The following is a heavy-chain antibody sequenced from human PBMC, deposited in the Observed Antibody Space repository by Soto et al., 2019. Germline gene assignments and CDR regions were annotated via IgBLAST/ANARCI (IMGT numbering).Heavy chain of an antibody. V-gene: IGHV3-74*03. D-gene: IGHD2-2*01. CDR2: INTDGGSS. CDR3: AREAGYCSRTSCYRRAFDT. J-gene: IGHJ3*02. Sequence: GGSLRLSCAASGFTFSGHWMHWVRQVPGKGLEWVSRINTDGGSSAYADSVKGRFTISRDDAKNTLYLQMNGLRAEDTAVYYCAREAGYCSRTSCYRRAFDTWGQGTTVTVSS. CDR1: GFTFSGHW.